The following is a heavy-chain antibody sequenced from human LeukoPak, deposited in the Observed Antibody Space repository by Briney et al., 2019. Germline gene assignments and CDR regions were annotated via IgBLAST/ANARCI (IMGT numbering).Heavy chain of an antibody. CDR3: ARVGGAILLEGEDGMDV. CDR2: ISSSSSTI. Sequence: PGGSLRLSCAGSGFTFSTYTMNWVRQAPGKGLEWISYISSSSSTIYYADSVKGRFTISRDNAKNSLHLQMNSLRAEDTAVYYCARVGGAILLEGEDGMDVWGQGTTVTVSS. V-gene: IGHV3-48*04. J-gene: IGHJ6*02. CDR1: GFTFSTYT. D-gene: IGHD2-15*01.